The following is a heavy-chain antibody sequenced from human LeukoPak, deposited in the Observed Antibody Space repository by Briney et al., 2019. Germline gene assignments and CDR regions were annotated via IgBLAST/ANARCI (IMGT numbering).Heavy chain of an antibody. D-gene: IGHD2-2*01. CDR3: ARTPGRVPAVQYYYYYYGMDV. Sequence: ASVKVSCKASGYTFTSYDIHWVRQAAGQGLAWMGWMNPNRGNTGYAQKFQGRVTMTRNTSISTAYMELSSLRSEDTAVYYCARTPGRVPAVQYYYYYYGMDVWGQGTTVTVSS. CDR1: GYTFTSYD. J-gene: IGHJ6*02. V-gene: IGHV1-8*01. CDR2: MNPNRGNT.